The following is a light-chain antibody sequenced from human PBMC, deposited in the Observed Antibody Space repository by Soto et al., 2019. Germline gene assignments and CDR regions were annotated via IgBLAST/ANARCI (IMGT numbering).Light chain of an antibody. J-gene: IGKJ4*01. CDR1: QDIRSD. Sequence: IQMTQFPSSLSASVGDRVTITCRASQDIRSDLGWYQQRPGKAPKLLIYATSSLQGGVPSRFSGSGSGTDFTLTISSLQPEDFATYYCLQDNNYPLTFGGGTKVDIK. V-gene: IGKV1-6*01. CDR2: ATS. CDR3: LQDNNYPLT.